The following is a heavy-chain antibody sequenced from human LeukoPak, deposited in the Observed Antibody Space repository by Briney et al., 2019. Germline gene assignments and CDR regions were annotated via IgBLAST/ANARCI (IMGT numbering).Heavy chain of an antibody. Sequence: PGGSLRLSCAASGFTFMTSAMNWVRQAPGKGLEWVSASGTAGDTYYADSVKGRFTISRGNSRNMLFLQMTSLRTEDTAIYFCAKKTPGTYPFDYWGQGTLVTVSP. J-gene: IGHJ4*02. CDR1: GFTFMTSA. V-gene: IGHV3-23*01. CDR3: AKKTPGTYPFDY. D-gene: IGHD6-13*01. CDR2: SGTAGDT.